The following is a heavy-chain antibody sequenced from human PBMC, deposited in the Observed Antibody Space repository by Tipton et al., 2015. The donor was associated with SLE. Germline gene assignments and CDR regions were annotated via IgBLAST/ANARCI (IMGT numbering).Heavy chain of an antibody. D-gene: IGHD2-15*01. CDR3: ARDCSGGSCFFGMDV. CDR1: GGSISSGGYY. V-gene: IGHV4-31*03. J-gene: IGHJ6*02. CDR2: IYYSGST. Sequence: LRLSCTVSGGSISSGGYYWNWIRQHPGKGLEWIGYIYYSGSTYSNPSLKSRVTISVDTTNNQFSLKLSSVTAADTAVYFCARDCSGGSCFFGMDVWGQGTTVTVSS.